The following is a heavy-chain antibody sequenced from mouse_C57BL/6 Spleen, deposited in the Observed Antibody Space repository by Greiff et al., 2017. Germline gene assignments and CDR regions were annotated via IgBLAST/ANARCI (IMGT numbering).Heavy chain of an antibody. V-gene: IGHV5-9-1*02. CDR3: TRVSTVVAHYFDY. J-gene: IGHJ2*01. Sequence: EVMLVESGEGLVKPGGSLKLSCAASGFTFSSYAMSWVRQTPEKRLEWVAYISSGGDYIYYADTVKGRFPISRDNARNTLYLQMSSLKSEDTAMYYCTRVSTVVAHYFDYWGQGTTLTVSS. D-gene: IGHD1-1*01. CDR2: ISSGGDYI. CDR1: GFTFSSYA.